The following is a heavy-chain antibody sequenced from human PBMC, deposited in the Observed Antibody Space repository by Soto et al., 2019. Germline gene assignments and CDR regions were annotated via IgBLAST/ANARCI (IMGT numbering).Heavy chain of an antibody. CDR2: IYYSGST. V-gene: IGHV4-39*01. CDR1: GGSISSSSYY. J-gene: IGHJ5*02. D-gene: IGHD3-10*02. Sequence: QLHLQESGPGLVKPSETLSLTCTVSGGSISSSSYYWGWIRQPPGKGLEWIGSIYYSGSTYYNPCLESRVPISVVTSKDKFSLDLSSVTAADTAVYYCASHGKRNAFVRGVITSNNWFDPWGQGTLVTVSS. CDR3: ASHGKRNAFVRGVITSNNWFDP.